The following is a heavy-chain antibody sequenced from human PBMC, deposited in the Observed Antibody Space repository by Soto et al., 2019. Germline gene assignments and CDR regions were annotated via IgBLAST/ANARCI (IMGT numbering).Heavy chain of an antibody. CDR2: IYWDDDQ. CDR1: GFSLSTSGLG. D-gene: IGHD5-18*01. Sequence: QITLKESGPQLVKPTQTLTLTCTFSGFSLSTSGLGVGWIRMPPGKALEWLALIYWDDDQRYSPSLKSRLTITKDNSKNQVVLTMTNMAPVDTATYYCAHNHVETAMVTGWPYSSSWRTPFEYFQHWGQGTLVTVSS. V-gene: IGHV2-5*02. J-gene: IGHJ1*01. CDR3: AHNHVETAMVTGWPYSSSWRTPFEYFQH.